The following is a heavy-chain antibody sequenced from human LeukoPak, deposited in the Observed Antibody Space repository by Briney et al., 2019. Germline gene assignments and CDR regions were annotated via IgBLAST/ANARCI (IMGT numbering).Heavy chain of an antibody. CDR2: IYYSGST. CDR1: GGSISSYY. V-gene: IGHV4-59*08. D-gene: IGHD6-13*01. Sequence: SETLSLTCTVSGGSISSYYWSWIRQPPGKGLEWIGYIYYSGSTNYNPSLKSRVTISVDTSKNQFSLKLRSVTAADTAVYYCASTRGAAGYYYYYMDVGGKGTTVTVSS. CDR3: ASTRGAAGYYYYYMDV. J-gene: IGHJ6*03.